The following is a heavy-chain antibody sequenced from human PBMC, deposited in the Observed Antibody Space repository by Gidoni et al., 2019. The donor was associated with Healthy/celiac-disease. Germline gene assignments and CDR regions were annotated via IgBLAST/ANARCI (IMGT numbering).Heavy chain of an antibody. Sequence: QVQLQPWGAGLLKPSETLSLTCAVYGGSFSGYYWSWIRQPPGKGLEWSGEINHSGSTNYNPSLKSRVTISVDTSKNQFSLKLSSVTAADTAVYYCARELGIRPFDYWGQGTLVTVSS. D-gene: IGHD7-27*01. CDR3: ARELGIRPFDY. CDR1: GGSFSGYY. J-gene: IGHJ4*02. CDR2: INHSGST. V-gene: IGHV4-34*01.